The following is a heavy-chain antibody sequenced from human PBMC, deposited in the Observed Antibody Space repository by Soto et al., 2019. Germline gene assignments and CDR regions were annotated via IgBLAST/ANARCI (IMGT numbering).Heavy chain of an antibody. CDR3: ARPLSVGATAYWYFDL. CDR1: GGSISSSSYY. CDR2: IYYSGSH. J-gene: IGHJ2*01. Sequence: QLQLQESGPGLVKPSETLSLTCTVSGGSISSSSYYWGWIRQPPGKGLEWIGRIYYSGSHYYNPPLKRRVTNAVETSKNQFTQKLSSVTAADTAVYYCARPLSVGATAYWYFDLWGRGTLVTVSS. V-gene: IGHV4-39*01. D-gene: IGHD1-26*01.